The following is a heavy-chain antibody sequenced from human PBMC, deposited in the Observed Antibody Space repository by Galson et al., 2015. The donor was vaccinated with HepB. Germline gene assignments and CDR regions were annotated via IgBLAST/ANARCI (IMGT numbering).Heavy chain of an antibody. V-gene: IGHV3-15*01. CDR1: GFTFSNAW. J-gene: IGHJ4*02. CDR3: ITRQSLAVTGIIPY. D-gene: IGHD6-19*01. Sequence: SLRLSCAASGFTFSNAWMNWVRQAPGKGLEWVGRIKRKIDGGTTDYAAPVKGRFTISRDDSKNTLYLQMNSLKTEDTAVYFCITRQSLAVTGIIPYWGQGTLVTVSS. CDR2: IKRKIDGGTT.